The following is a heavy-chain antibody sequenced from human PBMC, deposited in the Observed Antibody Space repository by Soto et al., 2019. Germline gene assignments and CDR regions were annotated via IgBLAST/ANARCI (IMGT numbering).Heavy chain of an antibody. V-gene: IGHV4-59*01. CDR1: GGSISSYY. CDR2: IYYTGST. J-gene: IGHJ4*02. CDR3: ARITRSPNSGYFDY. D-gene: IGHD7-27*01. Sequence: KPSETLSLTCTVSGGSISSYYWSWIRQPPGKGLEWVGYIYYTGSTNYNPSLKSRVTVSIDTSKNQFSMILTSVTAADTAVYYCARITRSPNSGYFDYWGQGALVTVSS.